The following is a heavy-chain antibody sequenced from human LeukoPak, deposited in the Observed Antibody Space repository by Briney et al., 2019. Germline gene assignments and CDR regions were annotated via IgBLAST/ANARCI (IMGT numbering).Heavy chain of an antibody. J-gene: IGHJ5*02. V-gene: IGHV4-31*03. Sequence: PSETLSLTCNVSGGSISSANHYWSWIRQLPGKGLEWIGYIYYSGTTYYNPSLKSRLTMSLDTSKNQFSVNLSSVTAADTAVYYCARIISTGPHPYNWSDPWGQGTLVTVSS. CDR1: GGSISSANHY. CDR3: ARIISTGPHPYNWSDP. D-gene: IGHD3-9*01. CDR2: IYYSGTT.